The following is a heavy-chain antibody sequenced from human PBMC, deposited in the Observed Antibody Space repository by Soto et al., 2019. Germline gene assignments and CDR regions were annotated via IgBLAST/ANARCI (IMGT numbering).Heavy chain of an antibody. D-gene: IGHD3-22*01. CDR1: GFTVSSNY. V-gene: IGHV3-53*02. J-gene: IGHJ4*02. CDR2: IYSGGST. Sequence: EVQLVETGGGLIQPGGSLRLSCAASGFTVSSNYMSWVRQAPGKRLEWVSVIYSGGSTYYADSVKGRFTISRDNSKNTLYLQMNSLRAEDTAVYYCARENYDSSGYPNLGAYYFDYWGQGTLVTVSS. CDR3: ARENYDSSGYPNLGAYYFDY.